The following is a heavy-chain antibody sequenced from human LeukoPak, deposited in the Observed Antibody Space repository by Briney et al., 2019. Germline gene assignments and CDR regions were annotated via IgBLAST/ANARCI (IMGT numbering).Heavy chain of an antibody. CDR3: ARDSPAAMLDIDY. D-gene: IGHD2-2*01. V-gene: IGHV1-2*02. J-gene: IGHJ4*02. CDR1: GYTFTDYY. CDR2: IYLNNGDT. Sequence: ASVKVSRKASGYTFTDYYIHWVRQAPGQRLEWMGWIYLNNGDTRSAEKFQGRVTMTSDTSISTAYMELSSLTSDDMAVYYCARDSPAAMLDIDYWGQGTLVTVSS.